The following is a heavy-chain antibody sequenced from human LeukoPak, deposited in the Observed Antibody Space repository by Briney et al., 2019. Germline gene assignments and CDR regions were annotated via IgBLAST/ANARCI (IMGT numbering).Heavy chain of an antibody. J-gene: IGHJ4*02. CDR2: IIPILGIA. D-gene: IGHD6-13*01. Sequence: SVKVSCKASGGTFSSYAISWVRQAPGQGLEWMGRIIPILGIANYAQKFQGRVTITADKSTSTAYMELSSLRSEDTAVYYCARDAGYSSSWYPSYFDYWGQGTLVTVSS. V-gene: IGHV1-69*04. CDR3: ARDAGYSSSWYPSYFDY. CDR1: GGTFSSYA.